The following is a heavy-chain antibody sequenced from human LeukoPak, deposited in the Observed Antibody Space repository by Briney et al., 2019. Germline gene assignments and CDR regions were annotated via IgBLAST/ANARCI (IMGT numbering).Heavy chain of an antibody. CDR3: ANSNYDFWSGYYSY. CDR2: ISGSGGST. J-gene: IGHJ4*02. D-gene: IGHD3-3*01. V-gene: IGHV3-23*01. Sequence: GGSLRLSCAASGFTFSNAWMSWVRQAPGKGLEWVSAISGSGGSTYYADSVKGRFTISRDNSKNTLYLQMNSLRAEDTAVYYCANSNYDFWSGYYSYWGQGTLVTVSS. CDR1: GFTFSNAW.